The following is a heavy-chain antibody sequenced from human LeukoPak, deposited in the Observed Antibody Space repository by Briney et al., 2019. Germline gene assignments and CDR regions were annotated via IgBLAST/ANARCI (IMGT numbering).Heavy chain of an antibody. D-gene: IGHD3-22*01. J-gene: IGHJ5*02. V-gene: IGHV4-4*02. CDR2: IYHSGST. Sequence: SETLSLTCAVSGGSISSSNWWSWVRQPPGKGLEWIGEIYHSGSTNYNPSLKSRVTISVDKSKNQFSLKLSSVTAADTAVYYCAGRAVGDDSSGYYFRFDPWGQGTLVTVSS. CDR1: GGSISSSNW. CDR3: AGRAVGDDSSGYYFRFDP.